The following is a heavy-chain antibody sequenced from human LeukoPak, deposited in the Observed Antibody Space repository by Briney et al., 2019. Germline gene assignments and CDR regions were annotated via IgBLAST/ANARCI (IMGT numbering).Heavy chain of an antibody. Sequence: PSETLSLTCTVSGGSISRGDYYWSWIRQPPGKGLEWIGYIYYSGSTYYNPSLKSRVTISVDTSKNQFSLKLSSVTAADTAVYYCARVSVGWLVHFRGQGTLVTVSS. CDR3: ARVSVGWLVHF. D-gene: IGHD6-19*01. V-gene: IGHV4-30-4*08. CDR1: GGSISRGDYY. J-gene: IGHJ4*02. CDR2: IYYSGST.